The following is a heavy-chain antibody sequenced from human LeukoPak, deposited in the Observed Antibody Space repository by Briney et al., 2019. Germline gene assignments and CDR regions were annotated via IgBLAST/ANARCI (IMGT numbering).Heavy chain of an antibody. Sequence: AETLSLTCAVYGGSFSGYYWSWIRQPPGKGLEWIGEINHSGRTNYNPSLKSRVTISVDTSKNQFSLKLSSVTAADTAVYYCARETRGIVGYCSSTSCRRKNWFDPWGQGTLVTVSS. V-gene: IGHV4-34*01. CDR2: INHSGRT. CDR1: GGSFSGYY. CDR3: ARETRGIVGYCSSTSCRRKNWFDP. J-gene: IGHJ5*02. D-gene: IGHD2-2*01.